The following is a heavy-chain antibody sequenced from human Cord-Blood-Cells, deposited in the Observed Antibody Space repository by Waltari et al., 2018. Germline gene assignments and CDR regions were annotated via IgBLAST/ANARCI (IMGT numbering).Heavy chain of an antibody. V-gene: IGHV4-39*01. J-gene: IGHJ4*02. CDR1: GGSISSSSYY. Sequence: QLQLQESGPGLVKPSETLSLTCTVSGGSISSSSYYWGWIRQPPGTGLEWIGSIYYSGSTYYNPSLKSRVTISVDTSKNQFSLKLSSVTAADTAVYYCARGTVPDFWSGYKYYFDYWGQGTLVTVSS. CDR2: IYYSGST. CDR3: ARGTVPDFWSGYKYYFDY. D-gene: IGHD3-3*01.